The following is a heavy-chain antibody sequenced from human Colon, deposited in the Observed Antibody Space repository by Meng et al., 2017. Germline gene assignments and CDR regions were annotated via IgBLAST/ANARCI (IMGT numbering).Heavy chain of an antibody. CDR2: VSGDGSSI. CDR3: ARDHWGSGYY. CDR1: GFTFSTYW. V-gene: IGHV3-74*01. J-gene: IGHJ4*02. Sequence: GESLKISCAASGFTFSTYWMHWVRQVPGKGLVWVSRVSGDGSSITYAGSVKGRFTISRDNAKNTLYLQMNSLRADDTAVYYCARDHWGSGYYWGQGTLVTVSS. D-gene: IGHD7-27*01.